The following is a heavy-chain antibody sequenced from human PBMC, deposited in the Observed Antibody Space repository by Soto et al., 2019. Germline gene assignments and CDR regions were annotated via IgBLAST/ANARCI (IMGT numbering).Heavy chain of an antibody. J-gene: IGHJ4*02. CDR1: GGSISGSY. V-gene: IGHV4-59*01. CDR2: VYYTGST. CDR3: AWSVPVPGANMDY. Sequence: SETLSLTCSVSGGSISGSYWSWIRQSPGKGLEWLGYVYYTGSTNYSPSLRSRVSISVDTSKNEFSLRLSSVTAADTAVYFCAWSVPVPGANMDYWCSGPQLTVS. D-gene: IGHD3-3*01.